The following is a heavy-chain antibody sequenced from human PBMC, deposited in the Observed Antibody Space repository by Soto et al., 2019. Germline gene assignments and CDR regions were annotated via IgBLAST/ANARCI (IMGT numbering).Heavy chain of an antibody. D-gene: IGHD6-13*01. V-gene: IGHV3-30-3*01. CDR3: ARDYLPLAAYYYYGMDV. J-gene: IGHJ6*02. CDR1: GFTFSSYA. CDR2: ISYDGSNK. Sequence: SLRLSCAASGFTFSSYAMHWVRQAPGKGLEWVAVISYDGSNKYYADSVKGRFTISRDNSKNTLYLQMNSLRAEDTAVYYCARDYLPLAAYYYYGMDVWGQGTTVTVSS.